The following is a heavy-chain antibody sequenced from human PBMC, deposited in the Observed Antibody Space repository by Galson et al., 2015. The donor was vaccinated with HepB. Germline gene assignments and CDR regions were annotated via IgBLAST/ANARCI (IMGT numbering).Heavy chain of an antibody. CDR1: GGTFSSYA. V-gene: IGHV1-69*13. Sequence: SVKVSCKASGGTFSSYAISWVRQAPGQGLEWMGGIIPIFGTANYAQKFQGRVTITADESTSTAYMELSSLRSEDTAVYYCARGYYGSGSYYNGHFDYWGQGTLVTVSS. CDR3: ARGYYGSGSYYNGHFDY. J-gene: IGHJ4*02. CDR2: IIPIFGTA. D-gene: IGHD3-10*01.